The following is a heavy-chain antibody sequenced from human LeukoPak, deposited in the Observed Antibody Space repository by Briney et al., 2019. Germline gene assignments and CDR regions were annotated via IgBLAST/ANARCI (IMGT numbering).Heavy chain of an antibody. J-gene: IGHJ3*02. CDR1: GFTFSSYA. CDR3: ARDWGARFSGSNTGAFDI. CDR2: ISSNGGST. V-gene: IGHV3-64*04. Sequence: GGSLRLSCSASGFTFSSYAMHWVRQAPGKGLEYVSAISSNGGSTYYADSVKGRFTISRDNSKNTLYLQMNSLRAEDTAVYYCARDWGARFSGSNTGAFDIWGQGTMVTVSS. D-gene: IGHD1-26*01.